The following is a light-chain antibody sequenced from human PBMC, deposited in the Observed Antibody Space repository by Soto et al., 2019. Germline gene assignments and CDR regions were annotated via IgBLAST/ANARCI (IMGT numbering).Light chain of an antibody. J-gene: IGKJ2*01. CDR1: QSVLSSSNSLNS. CDR2: WAS. Sequence: DIVMTQSPDSLAVSLGERATINCKSSQSVLSSSNSLNSFTWFQQIPGQPPRLLIYWASTRESGVPARFSGSGSGTDFTLTISSLQAEDVAVYYCQQYYSAPYTFGQGTKLEIK. CDR3: QQYYSAPYT. V-gene: IGKV4-1*01.